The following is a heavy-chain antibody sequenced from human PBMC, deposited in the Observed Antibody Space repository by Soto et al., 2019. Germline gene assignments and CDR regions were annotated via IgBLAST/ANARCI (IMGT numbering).Heavy chain of an antibody. CDR3: ARFVAGNWYVDL. CDR2: IYHSGST. CDR1: GGSISNNYW. Sequence: QVQLQESGPGLVKPPGTLSLTCAVSGGSISNNYWWSWVRQPPGKRLEWIGEIYHSGSTRYNPSLKSRVTISADMPKNQSSLQLSSMTAADTAIYYCARFVAGNWYVDLWGRGTLVTVSS. D-gene: IGHD6-19*01. V-gene: IGHV4-4*03. J-gene: IGHJ2*01.